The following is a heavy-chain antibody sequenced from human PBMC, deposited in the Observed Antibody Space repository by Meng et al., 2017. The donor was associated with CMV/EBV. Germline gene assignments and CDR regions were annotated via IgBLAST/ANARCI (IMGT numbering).Heavy chain of an antibody. CDR1: GYTFTSYG. CDR3: ARDLGDLDYWGPDAFDI. Sequence: ASVKVSCKTSGYTFTSYGITWVRQAPGQGLEWMGWISAYNGNTNYAQKLQGRVTMTTDTSTSTAYMDLSRLRSDDAAVYYCARDLGDLDYWGPDAFDIWGQGTMVTVSS. D-gene: IGHD7-27*01. CDR2: ISAYNGNT. J-gene: IGHJ3*02. V-gene: IGHV1-18*01.